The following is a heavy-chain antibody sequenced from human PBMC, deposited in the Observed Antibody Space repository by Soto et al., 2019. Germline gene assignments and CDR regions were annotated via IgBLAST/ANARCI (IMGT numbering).Heavy chain of an antibody. D-gene: IGHD4-17*01. Sequence: PGESLKISCNCSGYSFSSWWIAWVRQMPGKGLEYMGIIYPSDSQTRYSPSFQGQVTISADKSISTAYLQWSSLKASDTAIYYCARHGFYGDYSSNYFDPWGQGTLVTVYS. CDR2: IYPSDSQT. J-gene: IGHJ5*02. CDR1: GYSFSSWW. V-gene: IGHV5-51*01. CDR3: ARHGFYGDYSSNYFDP.